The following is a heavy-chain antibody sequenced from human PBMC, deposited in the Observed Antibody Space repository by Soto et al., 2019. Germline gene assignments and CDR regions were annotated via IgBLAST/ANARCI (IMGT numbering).Heavy chain of an antibody. Sequence: QGQLQESGPGLVRPSVTVSLTCAVSGVSISSDNWWSWVRQPPGKGLEWIGENHHSGRTNYNSALKSRVTMSVVPSKDLFSLTLNSVTAADTGFYYCARDQGSHGGDWGKGAVVSVSS. CDR2: NHHSGRT. CDR1: GVSISSDNW. V-gene: IGHV4-4*02. CDR3: ARDQGSHGGD. J-gene: IGHJ4*02. D-gene: IGHD6-13*01.